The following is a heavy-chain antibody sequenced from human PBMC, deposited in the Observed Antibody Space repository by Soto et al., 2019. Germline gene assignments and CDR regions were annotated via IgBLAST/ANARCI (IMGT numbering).Heavy chain of an antibody. D-gene: IGHD6-6*01. Sequence: VRLVESGGTLVQPGGSLRISCAASGLTFSGDWMTWVRQTPGKGPEWVANISPDGSDKSYVDSVKGRFTISRDNDKNSLSLHLDSLRAEDTAVYHCASRPAGNTYHAVFDFWGQGTLVTVSS. CDR3: ASRPAGNTYHAVFDF. J-gene: IGHJ4*02. CDR1: GLTFSGDW. V-gene: IGHV3-7*03. CDR2: ISPDGSDK.